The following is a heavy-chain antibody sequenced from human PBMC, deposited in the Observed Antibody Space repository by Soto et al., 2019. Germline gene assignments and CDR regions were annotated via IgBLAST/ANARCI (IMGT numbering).Heavy chain of an antibody. V-gene: IGHV1-3*01. J-gene: IGHJ4*02. Sequence: VXSVKGSCKATESSFTSYARDWVSQAPGQRLEWMGWINSGNGNTKYSQKFQVRVTITRDTSASTDYMELSSLRSEDTAVYYCASDNHYYDSSGYRDWGQGTLVTVSS. CDR1: ESSFTSYA. CDR3: ASDNHYYDSSGYRD. D-gene: IGHD3-22*01. CDR2: INSGNGNT.